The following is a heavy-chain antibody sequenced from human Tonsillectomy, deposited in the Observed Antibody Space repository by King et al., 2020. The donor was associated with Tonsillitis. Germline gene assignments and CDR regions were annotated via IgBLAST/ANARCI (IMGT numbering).Heavy chain of an antibody. Sequence: QLVESGGAWVQPGGSLRLSCAASGFAFSSYAMSWVRQCPGKGPEWVSAIADSGSKTLYADSVEGRLTISRDNSKNTLDLQMNSQRAEDAAIYYCARGSWGVGPYYGMDVWGRGTTVTVSS. V-gene: IGHV3-23*04. J-gene: IGHJ6*02. CDR3: ARGSWGVGPYYGMDV. D-gene: IGHD1-26*01. CDR2: IADSGSKT. CDR1: GFAFSSYA.